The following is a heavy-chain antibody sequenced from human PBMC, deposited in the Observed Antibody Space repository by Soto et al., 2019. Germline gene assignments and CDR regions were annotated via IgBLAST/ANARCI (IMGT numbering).Heavy chain of an antibody. J-gene: IGHJ4*02. D-gene: IGHD3-3*01. CDR1: GGTFSSYA. V-gene: IGHV1-69*13. CDR2: IIPIFGTA. Sequence: SVKVSCKASGGTFSSYAISWVRQTPGQGLEWMGGIIPIFGTANYAQKFQGRVTITADESTSTAYMELSSLRSEDTAVYYCATTKTNWSGYVYWGQGTLVTVSS. CDR3: ATTKTNWSGYVY.